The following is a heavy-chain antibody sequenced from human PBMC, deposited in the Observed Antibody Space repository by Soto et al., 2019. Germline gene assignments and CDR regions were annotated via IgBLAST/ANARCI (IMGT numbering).Heavy chain of an antibody. V-gene: IGHV4-39*01. CDR3: ASPPSSAFFFDY. Sequence: QLQLQESGPGLVKPSETLSLTCTVSGGSISSNSYYWGWIRQPPGKGLEWIASIYYSGSTYYNPSLKSRVNISVDTSKNQFSLSLSAVTAADTAVYYCASPPSSAFFFDYWGPGTLVTVSS. CDR1: GGSISSNSYY. J-gene: IGHJ4*02. D-gene: IGHD6-6*01. CDR2: IYYSGST.